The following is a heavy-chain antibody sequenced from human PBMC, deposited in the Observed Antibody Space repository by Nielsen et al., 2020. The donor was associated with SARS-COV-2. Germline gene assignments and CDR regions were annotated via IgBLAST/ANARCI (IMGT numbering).Heavy chain of an antibody. CDR3: AKDVGIVVVVAATGGFDY. CDR2: ISWNSGSI. V-gene: IGHV3-9*01. D-gene: IGHD2-15*01. CDR1: GFTFDDYA. Sequence: SLKISCAASGFTFDDYAMHWVRQAPGKGLEWVSGISWNSGSIGYADSVKGRFTISRDNAKNSLYLQMNSLRAEDTAVYYCAKDVGIVVVVAATGGFDYWGQGTLVTVSS. J-gene: IGHJ4*02.